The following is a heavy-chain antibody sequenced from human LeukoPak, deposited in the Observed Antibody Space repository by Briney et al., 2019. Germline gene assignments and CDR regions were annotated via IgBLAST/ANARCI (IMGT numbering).Heavy chain of an antibody. V-gene: IGHV4-34*01. CDR3: ARDYDSSGYYSPYYFDY. CDR1: GGSFSGYY. Sequence: RSETLSPTCAVYGGSFSGYYWGWIRQPPGKGLEWIGEINHSGSTNYNPSLKSRVTISVDTSKNQFSLKLSSVTAADTAVYYCARDYDSSGYYSPYYFDYWGQGTLVTVSS. CDR2: INHSGST. D-gene: IGHD3-22*01. J-gene: IGHJ4*02.